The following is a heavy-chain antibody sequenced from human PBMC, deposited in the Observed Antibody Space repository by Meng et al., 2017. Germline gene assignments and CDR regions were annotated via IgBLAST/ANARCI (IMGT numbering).Heavy chain of an antibody. CDR2: AYYRSKWYH. CDR1: GDSVSSHRAA. J-gene: IGHJ4*02. V-gene: IGHV6-1*01. CDR3: ARGSSSFDS. Sequence: LQPFAPRLVKPSQIPPLIFALSGDSVSSHRAAWNWIRQSQSIGLEWLGRAYYRSKWYHDYAESVKSRISIDPDTSKNQFSLQLRSVTPEDSAVYYCARGSSSFDSWGQRTLVTVSS.